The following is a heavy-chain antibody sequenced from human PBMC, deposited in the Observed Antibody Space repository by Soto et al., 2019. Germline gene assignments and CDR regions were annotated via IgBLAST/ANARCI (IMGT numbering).Heavy chain of an antibody. CDR1: GFTFSSYA. Sequence: EVQLLESGGDLVQPGGSLRLSCAASGFTFSSYAMNWVRQAPGKGLEWVSAISGSGGNTFYADSVKGRFTISRDNSKNTLFLQMHSLSADDTAIYYCAMLNSGSYSYHGMDVWGQGTTVTVFS. CDR2: ISGSGGNT. D-gene: IGHD1-26*01. J-gene: IGHJ6*02. CDR3: AMLNSGSYSYHGMDV. V-gene: IGHV3-23*01.